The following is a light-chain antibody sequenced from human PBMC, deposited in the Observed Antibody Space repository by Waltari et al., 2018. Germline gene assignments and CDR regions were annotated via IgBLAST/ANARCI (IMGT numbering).Light chain of an antibody. CDR3: QQYDGWPLT. J-gene: IGKJ5*01. CDR1: LSLSDH. Sequence: IVMTQSLAALSTLPGASATLSCSASLSLSDHLAWYQKQPSQAPRHLIFAPSSRATHVPARFSGSGSETEFTLTISSLQSEDFAVYYCQQYDGWPLTFGQGTRLEIK. CDR2: APS. V-gene: IGKV3-15*01.